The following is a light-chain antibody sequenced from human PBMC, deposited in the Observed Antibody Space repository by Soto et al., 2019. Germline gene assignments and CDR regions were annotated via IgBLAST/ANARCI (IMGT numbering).Light chain of an antibody. CDR3: QKYNSAPRT. CDR2: AAS. J-gene: IGKJ1*01. CDR1: QGISNF. Sequence: DIPMTQSPSSLSASVGDRVTITCRASQGISNFLAWYQQKPGKVPKLLIYAASTLQSGVPSRFSGSGSGTDFTLTISSLQPEDVATYYCQKYNSAPRTFDRGTKVEIK. V-gene: IGKV1-27*01.